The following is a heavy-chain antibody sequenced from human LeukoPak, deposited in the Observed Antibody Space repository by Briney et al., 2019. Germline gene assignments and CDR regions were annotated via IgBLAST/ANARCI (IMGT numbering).Heavy chain of an antibody. CDR3: ARSRIKFCSGGSCYGSGTFDI. CDR1: GFTFSTYR. Sequence: PGGSLRLSCAASGFTFSTYRMNWVRQAPGKGLEWVAHIKEDGSEKYYVDSVKGRFTISRDNAKNSLYLQMNSLRAEDTALYYCARSRIKFCSGGSCYGSGTFDIWGQGTMVTVSS. V-gene: IGHV3-7*01. CDR2: IKEDGSEK. J-gene: IGHJ3*02. D-gene: IGHD2-15*01.